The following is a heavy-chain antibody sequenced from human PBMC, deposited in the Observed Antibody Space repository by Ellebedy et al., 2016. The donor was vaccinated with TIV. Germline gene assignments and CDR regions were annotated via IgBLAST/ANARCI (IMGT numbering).Heavy chain of an antibody. CDR3: ATDGIRFLEWVYKYGLDV. D-gene: IGHD3-3*01. CDR2: IIPILGIA. Sequence: AASVKVSCKASGGAFNNSAISWVRQAPGQGLEWMGRIIPILGIANYAQDFKGRVTITADRSTSNVFMELSSLPSEDTALYYCATDGIRFLEWVYKYGLDVWGQGTTVTVSS. V-gene: IGHV1-69*04. J-gene: IGHJ6*02. CDR1: GGAFNNSA.